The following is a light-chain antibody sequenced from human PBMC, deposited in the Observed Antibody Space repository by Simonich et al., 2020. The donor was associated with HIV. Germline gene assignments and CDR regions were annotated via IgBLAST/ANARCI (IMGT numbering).Light chain of an antibody. CDR1: SSDVGGYNY. Sequence: QSALTQPASVSGSPGQSITISCTETSSDVGGYNYVSWYQQQPGKAPKPMIYDVSNRPSGVSNRFSGSKSGNTASLTISGLQAEDEADYYCSSYGGSVVFGGGTKLTVL. CDR2: DVS. CDR3: SSYGGSVV. J-gene: IGLJ2*01. V-gene: IGLV2-14*03.